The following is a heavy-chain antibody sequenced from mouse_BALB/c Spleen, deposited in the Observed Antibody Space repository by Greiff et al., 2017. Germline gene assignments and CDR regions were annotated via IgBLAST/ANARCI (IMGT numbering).Heavy chain of an antibody. CDR2: ISNGGGST. D-gene: IGHD2-1*01. Sequence: VQLKESGGGLVQPGGSLKLSCAASGFTFSSYTMSWVRQTPEKRLEWVAYISNGGGSTYYPDTVKGRFTISRDNAKNTLYLQMSSLKSEDTAMYYCARHRYGNYAMDYWGQGTSVTVSS. CDR1: GFTFSSYT. J-gene: IGHJ4*01. CDR3: ARHRYGNYAMDY. V-gene: IGHV5-12-2*01.